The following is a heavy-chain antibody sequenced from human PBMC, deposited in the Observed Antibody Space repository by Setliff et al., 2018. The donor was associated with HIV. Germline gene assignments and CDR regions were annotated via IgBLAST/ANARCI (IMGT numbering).Heavy chain of an antibody. J-gene: IGHJ4*02. V-gene: IGHV4-4*07. CDR2: IYSSGST. CDR1: GGSISSYY. CDR3: ARVPVVRATFDY. Sequence: LSLTCTVSGGSISSYYWSWIRQPAGKGLEWIGRIYSSGSTNYNPSLQSRLTISVDTSKNQFSLKLSSVTAADTAVYYCARVPVVRATFDYWGQGTLVPVSS. D-gene: IGHD3-10*01.